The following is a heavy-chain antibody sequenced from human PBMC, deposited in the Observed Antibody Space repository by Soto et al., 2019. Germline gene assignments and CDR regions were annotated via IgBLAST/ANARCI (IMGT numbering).Heavy chain of an antibody. V-gene: IGHV3-23*01. J-gene: IGHJ6*02. CDR2: ISGCGGSI. D-gene: IGHD2-15*01. CDR1: GFTFSNYA. Sequence: EVQLLESGGDLVQPGGSLRLACVASGFTFSNYAMRWVRQAPGKGLEWVSGISGCGGSIYYTASVKGRFTISRDNSKNTLYLQMDSLRAEDTALYYCAIRYCSGSSCFGMDVWGQGTTVTVSS. CDR3: AIRYCSGSSCFGMDV.